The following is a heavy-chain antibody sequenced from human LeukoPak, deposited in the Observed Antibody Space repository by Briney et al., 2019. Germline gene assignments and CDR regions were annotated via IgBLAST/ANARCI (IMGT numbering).Heavy chain of an antibody. Sequence: PGGSLRLSCAASGFTFDDYTMHWVRQAPGKGLEWVSLISWDGGSTYYADSVKGRFTISRDNSKNSLYLQMNSLRTEDTALYYCAKDQGSLVTPNYYYYYMDVWGKGTTVTISS. CDR3: AKDQGSLVTPNYYYYYMDV. V-gene: IGHV3-43*01. D-gene: IGHD2-15*01. J-gene: IGHJ6*03. CDR1: GFTFDDYT. CDR2: ISWDGGST.